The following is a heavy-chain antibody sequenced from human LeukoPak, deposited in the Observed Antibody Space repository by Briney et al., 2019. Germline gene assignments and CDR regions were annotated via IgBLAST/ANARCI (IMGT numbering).Heavy chain of an antibody. CDR1: GYTFTSYG. CDR3: ARDRRLGITGTTYYGMDV. J-gene: IGHJ6*02. Sequence: ASVKVFCKASGYTFTSYGISWVRQAPGQGLEWMGWISAYNGNTNYAQKLQGRVTMTTDTSTSTAYMELRSLRSDDTAVYYCARDRRLGITGTTYYGMDVWGQGTTVTVSS. D-gene: IGHD1-7*01. V-gene: IGHV1-18*01. CDR2: ISAYNGNT.